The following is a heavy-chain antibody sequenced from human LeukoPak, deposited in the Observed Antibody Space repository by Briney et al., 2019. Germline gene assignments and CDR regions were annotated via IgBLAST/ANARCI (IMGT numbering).Heavy chain of an antibody. J-gene: IGHJ6*03. CDR2: ISAYNGNT. D-gene: IGHD1-26*01. CDR3: ARTRAEVGATNNYYYYYMDV. V-gene: IGHV1-18*01. CDR1: GYTFTSYG. Sequence: ASVKVSCKASGYTFTSYGISWVRQAPGQGLEWMGWISAYNGNTNYAQKLQGRVTMTTDTSTSTAYMELRSLRSDDTAMYYCARTRAEVGATNNYYYYYMDVWGKGTTVTISS.